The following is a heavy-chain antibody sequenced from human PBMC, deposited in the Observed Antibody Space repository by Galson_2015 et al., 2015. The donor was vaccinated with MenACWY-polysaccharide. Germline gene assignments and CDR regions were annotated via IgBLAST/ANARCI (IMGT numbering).Heavy chain of an antibody. J-gene: IGHJ3*02. CDR1: GSRFSNSG. CDR3: AREGSRIVFHAFDT. D-gene: IGHD2-15*01. Sequence: SLRLSCAASGSRFSNSGMHWVRQAPGMGLEWVAVIQYDGSKIVYADSVKGRFTISRDNSKNTVFLEMNTLGAEDTAVYYCAREGSRIVFHAFDTWGQGTMVTVSS. V-gene: IGHV3-33*01. CDR2: IQYDGSKI.